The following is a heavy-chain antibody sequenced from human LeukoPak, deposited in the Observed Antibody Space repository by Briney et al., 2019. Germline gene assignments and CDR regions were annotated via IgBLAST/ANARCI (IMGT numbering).Heavy chain of an antibody. CDR2: IHPSDSHT. D-gene: IGHD2-21*02. V-gene: IGHV5-51*01. CDR1: GYHFPNYW. J-gene: IGHJ4*02. Sequence: PGESLKISCKASGYHFPNYWIGWVRQMPGQGPEWMGIIHPSDSHTIYTPSFQGHVTISADTSIATAYLQWSSLRASDTAMYYCARQDIVVVTSQAAWDYWGQGTLVTVSS. CDR3: ARQDIVVVTSQAAWDY.